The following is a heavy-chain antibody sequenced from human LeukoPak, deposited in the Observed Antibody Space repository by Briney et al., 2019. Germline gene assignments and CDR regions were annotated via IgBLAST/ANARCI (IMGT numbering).Heavy chain of an antibody. V-gene: IGHV4-31*03. J-gene: IGHJ4*02. CDR2: IYYSGST. D-gene: IGHD3-10*01. Sequence: SETLSLTCTVSGGSISSGGYYWSWIRQHPGKGLEWIGYIYYSGSTYYNPSLKSRVTISVDTSKNQFSLKLSSVTAADTAVYYCARAVFGGYYSDYWGQGTLVTVFS. CDR3: ARAVFGGYYSDY. CDR1: GGSISSGGYY.